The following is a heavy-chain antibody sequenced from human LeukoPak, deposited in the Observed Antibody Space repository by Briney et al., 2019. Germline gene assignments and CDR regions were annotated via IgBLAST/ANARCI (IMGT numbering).Heavy chain of an antibody. CDR3: ARDFLDYYGSGSRPYYMDV. V-gene: IGHV1-18*01. Sequence: GASVKNSCKASGYTFTSYGISWVRQAPGQGLEWMGWISAYNGNTNYAQKFQGRVTMTRDTSTSTVYMELSSLRSEDTAVYYCARDFLDYYGSGSRPYYMDVWGKGTTVTISS. CDR1: GYTFTSYG. D-gene: IGHD3-10*01. CDR2: ISAYNGNT. J-gene: IGHJ6*03.